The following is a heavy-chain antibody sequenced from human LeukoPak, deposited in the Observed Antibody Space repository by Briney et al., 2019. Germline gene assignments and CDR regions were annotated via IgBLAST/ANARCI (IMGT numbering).Heavy chain of an antibody. D-gene: IGHD6-19*01. V-gene: IGHV4-39*01. CDR2: IYYSGST. CDR3: ARSVAGTPLPYYYYMDV. Sequence: SETLSLTCTVSGGSISSSSYYWGWIRQPPGKGLEWIGSIYYSGSTYYNPSLKSRVTISVDTSKNRFSLKLSSVTAADTAVYYCARSVAGTPLPYYYYMDVWGKGTTVTISS. CDR1: GGSISSSSYY. J-gene: IGHJ6*03.